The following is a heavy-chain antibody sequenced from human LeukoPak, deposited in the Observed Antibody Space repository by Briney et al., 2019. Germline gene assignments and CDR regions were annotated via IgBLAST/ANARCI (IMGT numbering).Heavy chain of an antibody. V-gene: IGHV3-74*01. Sequence: PGGSLRLSCAASGLTFSTYFMTWVRQAPGEGLVWVSCISNDADGSGTTYADSVKGRFTISRDNAKNMLYLQMNGLRAEDTAVYYCASAGSEWLFPCDYWGQGPLVTVSS. D-gene: IGHD3-3*01. CDR1: GLTFSTYF. J-gene: IGHJ4*02. CDR3: ASAGSEWLFPCDY. CDR2: ISNDADGSGT.